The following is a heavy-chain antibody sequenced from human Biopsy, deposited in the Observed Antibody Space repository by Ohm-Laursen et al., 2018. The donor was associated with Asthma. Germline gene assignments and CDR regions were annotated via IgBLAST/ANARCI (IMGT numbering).Heavy chain of an antibody. CDR1: GYTFATNA. CDR3: ARSAETYSGFDSNYYGMDV. D-gene: IGHD5-12*01. Sequence: ASVKVSCKASGYTFATNAMHWVRQAPGQRPEWMGWFNPGNGNTKVSEKFQGRVSITRDTSATTAYLEVSSLTSEDTAVYYCARSAETYSGFDSNYYGMDVWGQGTRVTVSS. J-gene: IGHJ6*02. CDR2: FNPGNGNT. V-gene: IGHV1-3*01.